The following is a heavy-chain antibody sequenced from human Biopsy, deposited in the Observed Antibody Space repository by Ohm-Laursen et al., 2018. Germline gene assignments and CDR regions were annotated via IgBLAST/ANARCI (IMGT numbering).Heavy chain of an antibody. CDR1: GFTFGDSA. CDR2: IRSKVNNYAT. V-gene: IGHV3-73*01. CDR3: TTYDNSGDYRDY. Sequence: SLRLSCAAFGFTFGDSAMHWVRQASGKGLEWIGRIRSKVNNYATAYAASVTGRFTISRDDSKNTAYLQMNSLKTEDTAVYYCTTYDNSGDYRDYWGQGTQVTVSS. J-gene: IGHJ4*02. D-gene: IGHD4-23*01.